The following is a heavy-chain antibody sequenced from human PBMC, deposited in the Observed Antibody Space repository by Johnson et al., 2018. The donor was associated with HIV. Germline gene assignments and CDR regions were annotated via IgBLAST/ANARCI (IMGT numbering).Heavy chain of an antibody. CDR2: TRNKANSYTT. V-gene: IGHV3-72*01. J-gene: IGHJ3*02. Sequence: VQLVESGGGVVQPGRSLRLSCAASGFTFSSYGMHWVRQAPGKGLDWVGRTRNKANSYTTEYAASVKGSFIISRYDSKNTLYLQMNSLKTEDTAVYYCTREGRTVAAFTVGAFDIWGQGTMVTVSS. CDR3: TREGRTVAAFTVGAFDI. CDR1: GFTFSSYG. D-gene: IGHD6-19*01.